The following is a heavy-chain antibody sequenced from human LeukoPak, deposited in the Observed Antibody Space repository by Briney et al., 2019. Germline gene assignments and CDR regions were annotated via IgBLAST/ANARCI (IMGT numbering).Heavy chain of an antibody. CDR1: GGSISSYY. D-gene: IGHD1-26*01. CDR3: ARAGSGSYYPYDAFDI. Sequence: TSETLSLTCTVSGGSISSYYWSWIRQPPGKGLEWIGYIYYSGSTNYNPSLKSRVTISVDTSKNQFSLKLSSVTAADTAVYYCARAGSGSYYPYDAFDIWGQGTMVTVSS. J-gene: IGHJ3*02. CDR2: IYYSGST. V-gene: IGHV4-59*01.